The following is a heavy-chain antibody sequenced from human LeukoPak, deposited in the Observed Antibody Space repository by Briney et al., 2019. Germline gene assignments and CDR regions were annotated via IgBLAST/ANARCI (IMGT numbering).Heavy chain of an antibody. CDR3: ARGSSGSDYYYYGMDV. J-gene: IGHJ6*02. CDR1: VGTSSSYT. CDR2: IIPILGIA. V-gene: IGHV1-69*02. Sequence: GSSVKVSCKASVGTSSSYTISWVRQAPGQGLEWMGRIIPILGIANYAQKFQGRVTITADKSTSTAYMELSSLRSEDTAVYYCARGSSGSDYYYYGMDVWGQGTTVTVSS. D-gene: IGHD3-22*01.